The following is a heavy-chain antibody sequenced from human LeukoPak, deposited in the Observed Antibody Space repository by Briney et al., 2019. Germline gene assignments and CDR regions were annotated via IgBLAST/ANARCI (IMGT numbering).Heavy chain of an antibody. V-gene: IGHV3-30*04. CDR2: ISYDGSNK. CDR3: ARDFRPYYYGSGSYYSDAFDI. J-gene: IGHJ3*02. Sequence: PGGSLRLSCAASGFTFSSYAMHWVRQAPGKGLEWVAVISYDGSNKYYADSVEGRFTISRDNSKNTLYLQMNSLRAEDTAVYYCARDFRPYYYGSGSYYSDAFDIWGQGTMVTVSS. CDR1: GFTFSSYA. D-gene: IGHD3-10*01.